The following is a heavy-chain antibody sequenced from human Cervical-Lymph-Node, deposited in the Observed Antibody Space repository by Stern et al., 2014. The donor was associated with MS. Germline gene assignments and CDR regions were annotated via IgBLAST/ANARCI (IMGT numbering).Heavy chain of an antibody. D-gene: IGHD3-10*01. CDR2: MNPNSGNK. CDR3: ARVRFYGSGIYYALGDGMDV. V-gene: IGHV1-8*01. CDR1: GYTFTNYN. J-gene: IGHJ6*02. Sequence: QLEESGAEVKKPGASVKVSCKASGYTFTNYNIDWVRQATGQGLEWMGWMNPNSGNKGYAQRFQGRVTMTRDTSTSTAYMELSSLKAEDTAVYYCARVRFYGSGIYYALGDGMDVWGQGTTVTVSS.